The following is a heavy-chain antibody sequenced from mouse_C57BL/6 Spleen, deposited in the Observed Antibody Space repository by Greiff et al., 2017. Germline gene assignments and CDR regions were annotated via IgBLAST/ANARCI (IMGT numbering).Heavy chain of an antibody. CDR1: GFTFSNYW. D-gene: IGHD2-1*01. CDR3: TAGNYYAWFAY. V-gene: IGHV6-3*01. CDR2: ISLKSDNYAT. Sequence: EVMLVESGGGLVQPGGSMKLSCVASGFTFSNYWMNWVRQSPEKGLEWVAQISLKSDNYATHYAESVQGRFPISRDDSKSSVYLQMNNLRAEDPGIYYCTAGNYYAWFAYWGQGTLVTVSA. J-gene: IGHJ3*01.